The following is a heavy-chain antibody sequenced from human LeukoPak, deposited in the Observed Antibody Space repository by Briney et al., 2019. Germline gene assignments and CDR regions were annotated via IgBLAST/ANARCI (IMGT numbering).Heavy chain of an antibody. D-gene: IGHD6-13*01. CDR2: IYTSGNT. CDR1: GGSISSGNYY. V-gene: IGHV4-61*02. Sequence: PSQTLSLTCTVSGGSISSGNYYWSWIRQPAGKGLEWIGRIYTSGNTNYNPSLKSRVTISVDTSKNQFSLKLSSVTAADTAVYYCARASLSSSWEDAFDIWGQGTMVTVSS. CDR3: ARASLSSSWEDAFDI. J-gene: IGHJ3*02.